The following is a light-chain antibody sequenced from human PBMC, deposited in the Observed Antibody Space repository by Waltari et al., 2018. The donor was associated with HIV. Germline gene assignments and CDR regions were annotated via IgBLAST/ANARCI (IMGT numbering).Light chain of an antibody. J-gene: IGKJ3*01. CDR2: DAS. V-gene: IGKV3-11*01. CDR3: QQRSNWPLT. Sequence: EIVLTQSPATLSFSPGERATLSCRASQSVSSYLAWYQLKPGQAPRLLIYDASNRATGIPARFSGSGSGTDFTLTISSLEPEDFAVYYCQQRSNWPLTFGPGTKVDIK. CDR1: QSVSSY.